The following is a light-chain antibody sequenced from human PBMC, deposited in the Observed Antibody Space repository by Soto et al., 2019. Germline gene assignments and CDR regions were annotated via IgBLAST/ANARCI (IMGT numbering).Light chain of an antibody. CDR2: ASS. V-gene: IGKV1-9*01. CDR3: QQLNPFSRT. J-gene: IGKJ2*01. Sequence: DIQLTQSPSFLSASVGDSVTITCRASQAMSSSLAWYQQKPAQAPKLLIYASSTLQSGVPSRFSGSGSGTEFTLTISSLQPEDFATYYCQQLNPFSRTFGPGTKLEI. CDR1: QAMSSS.